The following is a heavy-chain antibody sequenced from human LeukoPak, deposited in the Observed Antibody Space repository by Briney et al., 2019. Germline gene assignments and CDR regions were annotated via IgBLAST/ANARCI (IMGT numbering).Heavy chain of an antibody. D-gene: IGHD2-15*01. CDR1: DGSINSTSSY. CDR3: ARHVFRWLLNWFGP. CDR2: IDYSGST. Sequence: PSETLSLTCTVSDGSINSTSSYCGWVRQPPGKGLEWIGSIDYSGSTSYNPSLKSRVTISVDTSKNKVSLRLSSVTAADTAVYYCARHVFRWLLNWFGPWGQGTLVTVSS. J-gene: IGHJ5*02. V-gene: IGHV4-39*01.